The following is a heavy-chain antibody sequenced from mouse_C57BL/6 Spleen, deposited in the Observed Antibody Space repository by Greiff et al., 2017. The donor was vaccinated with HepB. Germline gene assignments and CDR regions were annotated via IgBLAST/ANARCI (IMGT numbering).Heavy chain of an antibody. CDR1: GFTFSSYA. CDR3: AREGYYGSSYVWYFDV. V-gene: IGHV5-4*01. CDR2: ISDGGSYT. D-gene: IGHD1-1*01. Sequence: EVQLVESGGGLVKPGGSLKLSCAASGFTFSSYAMSWVRQTPEKRLEWVATISDGGSYTYYPDNVKGRFTISRDNAKNNLYLQMSHLKSEDTAMYYCAREGYYGSSYVWYFDVWGTGTTVTVSS. J-gene: IGHJ1*03.